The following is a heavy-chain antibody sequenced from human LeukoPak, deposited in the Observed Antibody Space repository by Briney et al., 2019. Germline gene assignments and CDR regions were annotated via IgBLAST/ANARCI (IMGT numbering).Heavy chain of an antibody. CDR1: GGSFSGYY. Sequence: SETLSLTCAVYGGSFSGYYWSWIRQPPGKGLEWIGEINHSGGTNYNPSLKSRVTISGDTSKSQFSLKLSSVTAADTAVYFCARGSYDSGGYYKPYDYWGQGTLVTVSS. J-gene: IGHJ4*02. D-gene: IGHD3-22*01. CDR2: INHSGGT. CDR3: ARGSYDSGGYYKPYDY. V-gene: IGHV4-34*01.